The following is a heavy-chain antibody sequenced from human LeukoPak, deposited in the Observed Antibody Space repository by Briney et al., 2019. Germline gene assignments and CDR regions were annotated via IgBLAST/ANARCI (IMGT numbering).Heavy chain of an antibody. J-gene: IGHJ4*02. V-gene: IGHV1-2*02. CDR3: ARAPYYYDRSGYPGYSLDY. D-gene: IGHD3-22*01. CDR2: INPNSGGT. Sequence: ASVKVSCKASGYTFTDYYMHWVRQAPGQGLEWMGWINPNSGGTNYAQKFQGRVTMTRDTSISTAYMELSRLRSDDTAVYYCARAPYYYDRSGYPGYSLDYGGRGTLFTVSS. CDR1: GYTFTDYY.